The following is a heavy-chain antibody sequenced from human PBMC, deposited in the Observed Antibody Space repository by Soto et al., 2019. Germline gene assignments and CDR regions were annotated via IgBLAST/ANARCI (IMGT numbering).Heavy chain of an antibody. V-gene: IGHV3-23*01. Sequence: PGGSLRLCGAVCGFTFRSSPMSWVRQAPGKGLEWVSAISGSGGSTYYADSVKGRFTISRDNAKNSLFLQMNSLGAEDTAVYYCARGQGWLDPWGQGTLVTVSS. J-gene: IGHJ5*02. CDR2: ISGSGGST. CDR3: ARGQGWLDP. CDR1: GFTFRSSP.